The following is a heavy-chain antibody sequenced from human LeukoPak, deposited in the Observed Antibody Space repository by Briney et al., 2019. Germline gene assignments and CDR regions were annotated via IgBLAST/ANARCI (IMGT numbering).Heavy chain of an antibody. CDR2: IDWDEDK. J-gene: IGHJ4*02. Sequence: SGPALLKPTQTLTLTCIFSGFSLSTSGMRASWIRQPPGKALEWLARIDWDEDKFYSTSLKTRLTISKDTSKNQVVPTMTNMDPVDTATYYCARMASQGYFDYWGQGTLVTVSS. CDR1: GFSLSTSGMR. V-gene: IGHV2-70*04. CDR3: ARMASQGYFDY.